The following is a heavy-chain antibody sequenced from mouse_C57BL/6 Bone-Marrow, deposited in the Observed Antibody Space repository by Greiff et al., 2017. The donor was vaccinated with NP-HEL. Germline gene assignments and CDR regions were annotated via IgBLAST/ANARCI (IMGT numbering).Heavy chain of an antibody. CDR2: IDPEDGET. D-gene: IGHD2-2*01. CDR1: GFNIKDYY. Sequence: EVMLVESGAELVKPGASVKLSCTASGFNIKDYYMHWVKQRTEQGLEWIGRIDPEDGETKYAPKFPGKATITADTSSNTAYLQLSSLTSEDTAVYYCARYGYYCDYWGQGTTLTVSS. V-gene: IGHV14-2*01. CDR3: ARYGYYCDY. J-gene: IGHJ2*01.